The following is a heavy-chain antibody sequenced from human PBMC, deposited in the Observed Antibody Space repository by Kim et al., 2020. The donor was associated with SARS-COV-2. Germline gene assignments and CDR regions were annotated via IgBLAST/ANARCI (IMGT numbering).Heavy chain of an antibody. J-gene: IGHJ4*02. CDR3: AKKGYYYDSSGYLVATLFDY. V-gene: IGHV3-23*01. CDR2: ISGSGGST. CDR1: GFTFSSYA. Sequence: GGSLRLSCAASGFTFSSYAMSWVRQAPGKGLEWVSAISGSGGSTYYADSVKGRFTISRDNSKNTLYLQMNSLRAEDTAVYYCAKKGYYYDSSGYLVATLFDYWGQGTLVTVSS. D-gene: IGHD3-22*01.